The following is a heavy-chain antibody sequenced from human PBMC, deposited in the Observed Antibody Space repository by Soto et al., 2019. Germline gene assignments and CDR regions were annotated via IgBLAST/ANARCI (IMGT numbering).Heavy chain of an antibody. CDR1: GGSISSSNW. CDR2: IYHSGST. J-gene: IGHJ5*02. CDR3: ARAWFDP. Sequence: QVQLQESGPGLVKPSGTLSLTCAVSGGSISSSNWWSWVRQPPGKGLEWIGEIYHSGSTNYNPSXKXRXXISADKSKNQFSLKLSSVTAADTALYYCARAWFDPWGQGTLVTVSS. V-gene: IGHV4-4*02.